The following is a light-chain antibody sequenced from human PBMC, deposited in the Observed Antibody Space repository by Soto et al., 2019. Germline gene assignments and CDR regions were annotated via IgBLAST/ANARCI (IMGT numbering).Light chain of an antibody. CDR2: EGI. CDR3: CSYAGSGTDNYV. J-gene: IGLJ1*01. CDR1: SSDIGTYNL. Sequence: QSVLPQPASVSGSPGQSITISCTGTSSDIGTYNLVSWYQHYPGKAPKLMIYEGIKRPSGVSNRFSGSKSGNTAFLTISGLQAEEEAHYYRCSYAGSGTDNYVFGSGTKVTVL. V-gene: IGLV2-23*01.